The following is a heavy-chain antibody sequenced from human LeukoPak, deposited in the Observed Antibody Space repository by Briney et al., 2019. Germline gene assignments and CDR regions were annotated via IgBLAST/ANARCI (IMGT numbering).Heavy chain of an antibody. CDR3: ARVGYSSAWRAPDFDY. V-gene: IGHV3-30*02. CDR2: VRYDGSNK. CDR1: GFTLSSYG. Sequence: GGSLRLSCAASGFTLSSYGMYWVRQAPGKGLEWVAFVRYDGSNKYYADSVKGRFTISRDNAKKSLFLQMNSLRAEDTAFYYCARVGYSSAWRAPDFDYWGQGTLVTVSS. D-gene: IGHD6-19*01. J-gene: IGHJ4*02.